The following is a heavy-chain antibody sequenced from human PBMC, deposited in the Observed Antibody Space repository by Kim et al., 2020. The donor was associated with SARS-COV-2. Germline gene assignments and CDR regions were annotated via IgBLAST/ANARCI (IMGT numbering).Heavy chain of an antibody. Sequence: GGSLRLSCAASGFTFSSYGMHWVRQAPGKGLEWVAVISYDGSNKYYADSVKGRFTISRDNSKNTLYLQMNSLRAEDTAVYYCARFKYSSSWVGYYGMDVWGQGTTVTVSS. CDR1: GFTFSSYG. V-gene: IGHV3-33*05. D-gene: IGHD6-13*01. J-gene: IGHJ6*02. CDR3: ARFKYSSSWVGYYGMDV. CDR2: ISYDGSNK.